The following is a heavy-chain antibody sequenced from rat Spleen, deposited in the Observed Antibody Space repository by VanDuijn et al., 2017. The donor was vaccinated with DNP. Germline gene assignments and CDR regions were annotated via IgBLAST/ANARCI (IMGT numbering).Heavy chain of an antibody. V-gene: IGHV5-25*01. Sequence: EVQLVESGGGLVQPGRSLKLSCAASGFTFSNYYMAWVRQAPKKGLEWVATISTSGTPYYRDSVKGRFTISRDNAKSTLYLQINSLRAEDTATYYCARSNTYYDGTYYYWYFDFWGPGTMVTVSS. D-gene: IGHD1-12*02. CDR2: ISTSGTP. CDR1: GFTFSNYY. CDR3: ARSNTYYDGTYYYWYFDF. J-gene: IGHJ1*01.